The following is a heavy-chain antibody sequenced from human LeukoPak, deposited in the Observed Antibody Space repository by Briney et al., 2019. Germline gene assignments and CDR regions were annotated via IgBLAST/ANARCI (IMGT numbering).Heavy chain of an antibody. V-gene: IGHV3-7*04. CDR1: GFTFSSYW. CDR2: IKQDGSEK. D-gene: IGHD1-26*01. J-gene: IGHJ4*02. Sequence: PGGSLRLSCAASGFTFSSYWMSWVRQAPGKGLEWVANIKQDGSEKYYVDSVKGRFTISRDNAKNSLYLQMNSLRAEDTAVYYCARAPVGATEYYFDYWGQGTLVTVSS. CDR3: ARAPVGATEYYFDY.